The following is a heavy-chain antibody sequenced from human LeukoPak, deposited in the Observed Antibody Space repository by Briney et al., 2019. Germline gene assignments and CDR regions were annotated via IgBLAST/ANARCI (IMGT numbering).Heavy chain of an antibody. CDR1: GSTFSSYS. J-gene: IGHJ4*02. CDR3: AREGAYSGSYFDY. CDR2: ISSSSSYI. D-gene: IGHD1-26*01. Sequence: GGSLRLSCAASGSTFSSYSINWVRQAPGKGLEWVSSISSSSSYIYYADSVKGRFTISRDNAKNSLYLQMNSLRAEDTAVYYCAREGAYSGSYFDYWGQGTLVTVSS. V-gene: IGHV3-21*01.